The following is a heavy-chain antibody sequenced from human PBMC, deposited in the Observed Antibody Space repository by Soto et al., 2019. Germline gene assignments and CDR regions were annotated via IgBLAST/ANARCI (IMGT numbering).Heavy chain of an antibody. Sequence: QVQLVQSGAEVRKPGASVKVSCKASGYIFTTFGIGWVRQAPGQGLEWMGWISAYNGNRNFAQNVRDRVTMTTVTSTNTAHMELRSLRSDDTAVYYCARDGGTGLDYWGQGTLVTVSS. D-gene: IGHD1-1*01. J-gene: IGHJ4*02. CDR1: GYIFTTFG. CDR2: ISAYNGNR. V-gene: IGHV1-18*01. CDR3: ARDGGTGLDY.